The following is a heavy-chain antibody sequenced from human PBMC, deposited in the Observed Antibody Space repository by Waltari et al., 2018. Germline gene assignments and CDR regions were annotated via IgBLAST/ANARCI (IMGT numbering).Heavy chain of an antibody. CDR3: ARHTAMVYFDY. CDR2: IYYSGST. Sequence: QVQLQESGPGLVKPSQTLSLTCTVSGGSISSGGYYWSWIRQHPGKCLEWIGYIYYSGSTYYHPSLKSRVTRSVDTSKNQFSLKLSSVTAADTTVYNCARHTAMVYFDYWGQGTLVTVSS. CDR1: GGSISSGGYY. V-gene: IGHV4-31*03. J-gene: IGHJ4*02. D-gene: IGHD5-18*01.